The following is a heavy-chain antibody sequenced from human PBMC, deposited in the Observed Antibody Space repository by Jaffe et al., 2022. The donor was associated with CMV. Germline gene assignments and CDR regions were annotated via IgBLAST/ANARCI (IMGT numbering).Heavy chain of an antibody. CDR3: ARHKESSGRTKPQFDP. J-gene: IGHJ5*02. D-gene: IGHD3-22*01. CDR1: GGSISSYY. Sequence: QVQLQESGPGLVKPSETLSLTCTVSGGSISSYYWSWIRQPPGKGLEWIGYIYYSGSTNYNPSLKSRVTISVDTSKNQFSLKLSSVTAADTAVYYCARHKESSGRTKPQFDPWGQGTLVTVSS. CDR2: IYYSGST. V-gene: IGHV4-59*08.